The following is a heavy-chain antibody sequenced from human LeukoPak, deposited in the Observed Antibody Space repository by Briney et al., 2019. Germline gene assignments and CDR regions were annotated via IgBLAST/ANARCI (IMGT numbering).Heavy chain of an antibody. CDR3: ARVPRYDFWSGYYAFDV. Sequence: PGGSLRLSCAASGFTVSSNYMSWVRQAPGKGLEWVSVIYSGGSTYYADSVKGRFTISRDNSKNTLYLQMNSLRAEDTAVYYCARVPRYDFWSGYYAFDVWGQGTMVTVSS. CDR2: IYSGGST. V-gene: IGHV3-66*02. J-gene: IGHJ3*01. D-gene: IGHD3-3*01. CDR1: GFTVSSNY.